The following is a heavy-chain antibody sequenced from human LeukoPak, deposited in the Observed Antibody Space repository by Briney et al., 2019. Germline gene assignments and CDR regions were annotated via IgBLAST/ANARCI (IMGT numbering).Heavy chain of an antibody. CDR3: ARDLSCVSSTSCYTNY. Sequence: ASVKVSCKASGYTFTGYYMHWVRQAPGQWLEWMGWINPNSGGTNYAQKFQGRVTMTRDTSISTAYMELSRLRSDDTAVYYCARDLSCVSSTSCYTNYWGQGTLVTVSS. J-gene: IGHJ4*02. CDR2: INPNSGGT. V-gene: IGHV1-2*02. D-gene: IGHD2-2*02. CDR1: GYTFTGYY.